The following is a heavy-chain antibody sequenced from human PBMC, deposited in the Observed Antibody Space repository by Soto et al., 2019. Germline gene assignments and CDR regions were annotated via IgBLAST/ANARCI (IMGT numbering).Heavy chain of an antibody. Sequence: QVQLVQSGAEVKKPGASVKVSCKASGYTFTSYGISWVRQAPGQVLEWMGWISAYNGNTNYAQKRQGRVTMTTDTSTSPAYMELRSLRSDDTAVYYCARDEGGRRYCGGDCLSFDIWGQGTMVTVSS. D-gene: IGHD2-21*02. CDR1: GYTFTSYG. J-gene: IGHJ3*02. CDR3: ARDEGGRRYCGGDCLSFDI. V-gene: IGHV1-18*01. CDR2: ISAYNGNT.